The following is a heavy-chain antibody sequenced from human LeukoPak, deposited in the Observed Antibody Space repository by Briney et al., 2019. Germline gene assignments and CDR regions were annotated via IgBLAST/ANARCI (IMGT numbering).Heavy chain of an antibody. CDR1: GYSFSGYW. CDR2: MYPGDSET. V-gene: IGHV5-51*01. D-gene: IGHD1-20*01. Sequence: GESLKISCQGSGYSFSGYWIGWVRQMPGKGLEWVGMMYPGDSETRYSPSFQGQVTISVDKSANTAYLEWSSLKASDTAIYFCARLGRYNWNRPFDYWGQGSLVTVSS. J-gene: IGHJ4*02. CDR3: ARLGRYNWNRPFDY.